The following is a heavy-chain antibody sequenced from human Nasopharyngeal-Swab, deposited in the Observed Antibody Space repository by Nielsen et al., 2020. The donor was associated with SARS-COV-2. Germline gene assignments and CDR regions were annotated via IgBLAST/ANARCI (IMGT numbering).Heavy chain of an antibody. J-gene: IGHJ6*02. CDR1: GASVSSNSAT. V-gene: IGHV6-1*01. CDR3: AREDGYFDWLGGSYYYYGMDV. D-gene: IGHD3-9*01. CDR2: TYYRSKWYN. Sequence: SQTLSLTCAISGASVSSNSATWNWGRQSQSRGLERLGRTYYRSKWYNDYAVSVKSRITINPDTSKNQFSLQLNSVTREDTAVYYCAREDGYFDWLGGSYYYYGMDVWCQGTTITVSS.